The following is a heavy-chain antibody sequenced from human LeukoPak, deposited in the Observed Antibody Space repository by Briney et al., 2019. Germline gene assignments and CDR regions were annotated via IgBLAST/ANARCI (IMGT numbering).Heavy chain of an antibody. D-gene: IGHD2-2*01. J-gene: IGHJ4*02. CDR2: ISAYNGNT. CDR1: GYTFTSYG. CDR3: ARDGRYCSSTSCPGAH. V-gene: IGHV1-18*01. Sequence: GASVKVSCKASGYTFTSYGISWVRQAPGQGLEWMGWISAYNGNTNYAQKLQGRVTMTTDTSTSTAYMELRSLRSDDTAVYYCARDGRYCSSTSCPGAHWGQGTLVTVSS.